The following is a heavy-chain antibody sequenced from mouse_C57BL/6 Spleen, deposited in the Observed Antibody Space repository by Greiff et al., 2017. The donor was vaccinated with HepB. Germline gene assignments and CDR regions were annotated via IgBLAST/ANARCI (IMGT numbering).Heavy chain of an antibody. CDR2: ILPGSGST. Sequence: QVQLQQSGAELAKPGASVKLSCKATGYTFTGYWIEWVKQRPGHGLEWIGEILPGSGSTNYNEKFKGKATFTADTSSNTAYMQLSSLTTEDSAIYYCARGRSTMVTTDYAMDYWGQGTSVTVSS. J-gene: IGHJ4*01. V-gene: IGHV1-9*01. CDR1: GYTFTGYW. CDR3: ARGRSTMVTTDYAMDY. D-gene: IGHD2-2*01.